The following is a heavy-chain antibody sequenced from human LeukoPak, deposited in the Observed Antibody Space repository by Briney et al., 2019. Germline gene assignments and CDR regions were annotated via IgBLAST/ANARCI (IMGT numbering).Heavy chain of an antibody. Sequence: SETLSLTCTVSGDSISSGDYYWSWIRQPPGKGLEWIGYIYYSGSTYYNPSLKSRVTISVDTSKNQFSLKLSSVTAADTAVYYCARGLRYFDWYIDYWGQGTLVTVSS. D-gene: IGHD3-9*01. CDR3: ARGLRYFDWYIDY. J-gene: IGHJ4*02. CDR1: GDSISSGDYY. V-gene: IGHV4-30-4*01. CDR2: IYYSGST.